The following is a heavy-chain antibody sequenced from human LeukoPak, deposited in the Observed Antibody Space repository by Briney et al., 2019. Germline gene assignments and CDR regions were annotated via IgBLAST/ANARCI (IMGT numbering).Heavy chain of an antibody. D-gene: IGHD2-2*01. Sequence: SETLSLTCAVYGGSFSGYYWSWIRQPPGKGLEWIGEINHSGSTNYNPSLKSRVTISVDTSKNQFSLKLSSVTAADTAVYYCARADIVVVPVYGIDVWGQGTTVTVSS. CDR2: INHSGST. CDR3: ARADIVVVPVYGIDV. J-gene: IGHJ6*02. CDR1: GGSFSGYY. V-gene: IGHV4-34*01.